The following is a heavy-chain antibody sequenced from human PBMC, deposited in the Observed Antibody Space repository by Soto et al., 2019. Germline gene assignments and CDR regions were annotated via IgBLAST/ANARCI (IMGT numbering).Heavy chain of an antibody. CDR1: GFTFSDYY. J-gene: IGHJ4*02. CDR2: ISGSGSTI. Sequence: PGGSLRLSCAASGFTFSDYYMTWIRQPPGKGLEWVSYISGSGSTIHDADSVKGRFTISRDNAKNSLDLQMNSLRAEDTAVYYCARLGSIAAAGTPDYWGQGTLVTVSS. D-gene: IGHD6-13*01. CDR3: ARLGSIAAAGTPDY. V-gene: IGHV3-11*01.